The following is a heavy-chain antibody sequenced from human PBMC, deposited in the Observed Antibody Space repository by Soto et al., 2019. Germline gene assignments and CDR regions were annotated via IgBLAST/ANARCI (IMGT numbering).Heavy chain of an antibody. V-gene: IGHV4-30-4*01. CDR3: ARGRSGFNWFDS. J-gene: IGHJ5*01. CDR1: GGSISSSDYY. Sequence: SETLSLTCTVSGGSISSSDYYWSWIRQPPGKGLEWLGYIYNSGSTYYNPSLKSRVTILVDTSQNQFSLKLRSVTAADTAVYYCARGRSGFNWFDSWGQGTLVTVSS. CDR2: IYNSGST. D-gene: IGHD3-3*01.